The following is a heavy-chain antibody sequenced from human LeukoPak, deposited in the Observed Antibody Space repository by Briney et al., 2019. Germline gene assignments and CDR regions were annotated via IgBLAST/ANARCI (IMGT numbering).Heavy chain of an antibody. V-gene: IGHV4-34*01. CDR3: ARVAKHFRGGISFYFMDV. J-gene: IGHJ6*03. CDR1: GGSFSGYY. D-gene: IGHD3-10*01. CDR2: INHSGST. Sequence: SETLSLACAVYGGSFSGYYWSWIRQPPGKGLEWIGEINHSGSTNYNPSLRSRVTISVDTSKNQFSLKLSSVTAADTAVYCCARVAKHFRGGISFYFMDVWGKGTTATISS.